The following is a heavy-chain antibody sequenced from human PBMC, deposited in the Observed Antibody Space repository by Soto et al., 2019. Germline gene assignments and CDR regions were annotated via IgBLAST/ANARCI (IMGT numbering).Heavy chain of an antibody. V-gene: IGHV4-59*08. D-gene: IGHD5-12*01. J-gene: IGHJ4*02. CDR3: ARQVTTIYYYFDY. CDR1: GGSITSYY. CDR2: IYYSGST. Sequence: SETLSLTCTVSGGSITSYYWSWIRQPPGKGLEWIGFIYYSGSTSYNPSLKSRVSISVDTSKNQFSLKLSSVTAADTAVYYCARQVTTIYYYFDYWGQGALVTVSS.